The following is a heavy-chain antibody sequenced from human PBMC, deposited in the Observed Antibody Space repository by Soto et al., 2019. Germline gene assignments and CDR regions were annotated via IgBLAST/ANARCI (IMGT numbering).Heavy chain of an antibody. Sequence: QVQLVEAGGGVVKPGGSLRLSCAASGFTFSDYYMSCIRQAPGKGLEWISYSTNSGTFARYADSVKGRFSIYRDKAKNSLELQIDSLRGEGTAIYYCSRSGGNIKPLAYWGPGTPVTVSS. D-gene: IGHD2-15*01. V-gene: IGHV3-11*06. CDR2: STNSGTFA. J-gene: IGHJ4*02. CDR3: SRSGGNIKPLAY. CDR1: GFTFSDYY.